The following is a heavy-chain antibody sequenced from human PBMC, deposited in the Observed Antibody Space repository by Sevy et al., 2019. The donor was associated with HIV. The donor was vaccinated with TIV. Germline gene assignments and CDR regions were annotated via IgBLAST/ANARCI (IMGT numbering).Heavy chain of an antibody. Sequence: SETLSLTCTVSGGSISNYYWSWIRQPPGKRLEWIGYIYYSGSTNYSPSLESRVTISVDTSKNQFSLKLSSVTAADTAVYYCAMPYRSGSYYKWAYWGQGTLVTVSS. D-gene: IGHD3-10*01. J-gene: IGHJ4*02. V-gene: IGHV4-59*12. CDR3: AMPYRSGSYYKWAY. CDR1: GGSISNYY. CDR2: IYYSGST.